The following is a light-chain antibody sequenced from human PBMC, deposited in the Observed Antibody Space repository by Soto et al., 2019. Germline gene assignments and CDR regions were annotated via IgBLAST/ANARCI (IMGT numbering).Light chain of an antibody. Sequence: QAVVTQSSSASASLGSSVKLTCTLSSGHSNYIIEWHQQQPGKAPRYLMKLEGSGSYSKGSGVPDRFSGSSSGADRPLTISLHPVEDEADYYCETWDSNTRVFGGGTKLTVL. V-gene: IGLV4-60*02. CDR1: SGHSNYI. CDR3: ETWDSNTRV. CDR2: LEGSGSY. J-gene: IGLJ3*02.